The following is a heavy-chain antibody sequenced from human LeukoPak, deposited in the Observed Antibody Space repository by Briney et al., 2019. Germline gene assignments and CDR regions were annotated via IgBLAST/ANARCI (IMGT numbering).Heavy chain of an antibody. V-gene: IGHV4-34*01. CDR3: ARQGMWLLSGGSVDV. CDR1: GGSFSGYY. D-gene: IGHD3-3*01. J-gene: IGHJ6*04. CDR2: INHSGST. Sequence: SETLSLTCAVYGGSFSGYYWSWNRQPPGKGLEWIGEINHSGSTNYNPSLKSRVTISVDTSKNQFSLKLSSVTAADTAVYYCARQGMWLLSGGSVDVWGKGTTVTVSS.